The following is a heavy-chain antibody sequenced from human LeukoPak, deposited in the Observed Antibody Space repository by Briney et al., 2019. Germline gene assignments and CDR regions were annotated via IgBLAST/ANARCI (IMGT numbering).Heavy chain of an antibody. D-gene: IGHD4-11*01. CDR1: GVSMSGYY. CDR3: ARLRGNYFPDY. J-gene: IGHJ4*02. CDR2: IHYSGST. V-gene: IGHV4-59*01. Sequence: PSETLSLTCTVSGVSMSGYYWTWIRQPPGKGLEWIAYIHYSGSTNYNPSLKSRVTISVDTSKNQFSLRLTSVTAADTAVYYCARLRGNYFPDYWGQGTLVTVSS.